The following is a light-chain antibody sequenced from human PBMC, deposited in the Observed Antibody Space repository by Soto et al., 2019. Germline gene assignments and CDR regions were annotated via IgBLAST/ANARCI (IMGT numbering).Light chain of an antibody. CDR2: GAS. Sequence: EIVMTQSPATRSVSPVERATLSCRASQSVSSNLAWYQQKPGQAPRLLIYGASTRATGIPARFSGSGSGTEFTLTISSLQSEDFAVYYCQQYYNWPPYTFGQGTK. V-gene: IGKV3-15*01. J-gene: IGKJ2*01. CDR1: QSVSSN. CDR3: QQYYNWPPYT.